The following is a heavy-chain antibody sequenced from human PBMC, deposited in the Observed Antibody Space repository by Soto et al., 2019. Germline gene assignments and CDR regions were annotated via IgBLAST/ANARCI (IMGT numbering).Heavy chain of an antibody. Sequence: SETLSLTCAVYGGSFSGYYWTWIRPPAGKGLAWIGEMNHNGNTNYNPSLKSRVTISVDTSKNQSSLKLTPLTAADTAAYFGARGIPMTVVVQGDAPDRDYFDSWGQGTMVT. CDR1: GGSFSGYY. V-gene: IGHV4-34*01. D-gene: IGHD3-22*01. J-gene: IGHJ4*02. CDR2: MNHNGNT. CDR3: ARGIPMTVVVQGDAPDRDYFDS.